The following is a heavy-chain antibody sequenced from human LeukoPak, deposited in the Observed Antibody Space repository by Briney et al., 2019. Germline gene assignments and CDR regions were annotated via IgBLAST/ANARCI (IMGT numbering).Heavy chain of an antibody. Sequence: PGGSLRLSCATSGFTFSHYGMHWVRQAPGKGREGVAVIWNDGSNKYYGDSVKGRFTISRDNSQNTLYLQMNSLRVEDTAAYYCAKDAQRGFDYSNSLESWGQGTLVTVSS. V-gene: IGHV3-33*06. CDR3: AKDAQRGFDYSNSLES. CDR2: IWNDGSNK. CDR1: GFTFSHYG. D-gene: IGHD4-11*01. J-gene: IGHJ5*01.